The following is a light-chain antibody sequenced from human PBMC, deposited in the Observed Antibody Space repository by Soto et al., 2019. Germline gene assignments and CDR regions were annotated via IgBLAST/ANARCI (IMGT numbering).Light chain of an antibody. CDR1: FSNIGTNY. CDR2: DNN. Sequence: QSVLTQPPSVSAAPGQKVTISCSGSFSNIGTNYVSWYQQLPGTAPKLLIYDNNKRPSGVPDRFSGSKSGTSATLGITGLQAGEEGDYYCGTWDTSLSVGVFGGGTKLTVL. V-gene: IGLV1-51*01. CDR3: GTWDTSLSVGV. J-gene: IGLJ3*02.